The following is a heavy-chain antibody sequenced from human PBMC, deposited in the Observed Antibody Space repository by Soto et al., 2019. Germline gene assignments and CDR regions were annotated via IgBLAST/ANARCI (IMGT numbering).Heavy chain of an antibody. Sequence: QLQLQESGSGLVKPSQTLSLTCAVSGGSISSGGYSWSWIRQPPGKGLEWIGYIYHSGSTYYNPSLKSRVTISVDRSKNQLSLKLSSVTAADTAVYYCARFTTYDSSSYYLDAFDIWGQGTIVTVSS. CDR2: IYHSGST. D-gene: IGHD3-22*01. CDR3: ARFTTYDSSSYYLDAFDI. V-gene: IGHV4-30-2*01. CDR1: GGSISSGGYS. J-gene: IGHJ3*02.